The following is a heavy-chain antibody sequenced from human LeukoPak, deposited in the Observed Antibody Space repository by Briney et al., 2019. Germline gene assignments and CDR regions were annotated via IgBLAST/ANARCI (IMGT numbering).Heavy chain of an antibody. Sequence: SVKVSCKASGGTFSSYAISWVRQAPGQGLEWMGGIIPIFGTANYAQKFQGRVTITADESTSTAYMELSSLRSEDTAVYYCATPFYCGGDCYRYWYFDLWGRGTLVTVSS. CDR1: GGTFSSYA. D-gene: IGHD2-21*02. CDR3: ATPFYCGGDCYRYWYFDL. J-gene: IGHJ2*01. V-gene: IGHV1-69*13. CDR2: IIPIFGTA.